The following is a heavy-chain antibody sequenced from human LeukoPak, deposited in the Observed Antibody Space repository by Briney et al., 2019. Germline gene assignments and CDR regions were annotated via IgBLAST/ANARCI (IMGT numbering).Heavy chain of an antibody. J-gene: IGHJ4*02. Sequence: SQTLSLTCTVSGGSISSGGYYWSWIRQHPGKGLEWIGYIYYSGSTYYNPSLKSRVTISVDTSKNQFSLKLSSVTAADTAVYYCARQGYYGSGSYYNEGYYLDYWGQGTLVTVPS. D-gene: IGHD3-10*01. V-gene: IGHV4-31*03. CDR3: ARQGYYGSGSYYNEGYYLDY. CDR2: IYYSGST. CDR1: GGSISSGGYY.